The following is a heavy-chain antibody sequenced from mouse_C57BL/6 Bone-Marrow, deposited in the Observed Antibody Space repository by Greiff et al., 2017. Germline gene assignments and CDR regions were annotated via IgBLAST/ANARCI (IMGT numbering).Heavy chain of an antibody. CDR1: GYAFSSYW. CDR2: IYPGDGDT. J-gene: IGHJ3*01. Sequence: QVQLQQSGAELVKPGASVKISCKASGYAFSSYWMNWVKQRPGKGLEWIGQIYPGDGDTNYNGKFKGKATLTADKSSSTAYMQLSSLTSEDSAVYFCARYEYYGSSWFAYWGQGTLVTVSA. CDR3: ARYEYYGSSWFAY. D-gene: IGHD1-1*01. V-gene: IGHV1-80*01.